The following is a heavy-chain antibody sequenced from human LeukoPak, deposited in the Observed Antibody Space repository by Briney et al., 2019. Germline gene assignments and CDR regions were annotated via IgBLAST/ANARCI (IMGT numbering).Heavy chain of an antibody. CDR2: IYPGDSYT. CDR1: GYSFTSYW. CDR3: ARPRNHFDWLPLDY. V-gene: IGHV5-51*01. D-gene: IGHD3-9*01. J-gene: IGHJ4*02. Sequence: GESLKISCKGSGYSFTSYWIGWVRQMPGKGLEWMGLIYPGDSYTRYSPSFQGQVTISADTSISTALLQWSSLKASDTAMYYCARPRNHFDWLPLDYWGQGTLVTVSS.